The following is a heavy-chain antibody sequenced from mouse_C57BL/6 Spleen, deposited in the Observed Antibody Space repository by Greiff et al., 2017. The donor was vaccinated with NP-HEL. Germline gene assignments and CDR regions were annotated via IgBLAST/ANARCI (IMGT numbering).Heavy chain of an antibody. J-gene: IGHJ4*01. V-gene: IGHV5-4*03. CDR2: ISDGGSYT. CDR1: GFTFSSYA. Sequence: EVNLVESGGGLVKPGGSLKLSCAASGFTFSSYAMSWVRQTPEKRLEWVATISDGGSYTYYPDNVKGRFTISRDNAKNNLYLQMSHLKSEDTAMYYCARRITTGDYAMDYWGQGTSVTVSS. D-gene: IGHD1-1*01. CDR3: ARRITTGDYAMDY.